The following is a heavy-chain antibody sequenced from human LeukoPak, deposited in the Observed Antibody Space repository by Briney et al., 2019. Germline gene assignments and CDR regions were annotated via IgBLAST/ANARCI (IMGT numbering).Heavy chain of an antibody. V-gene: IGHV4-59*12. CDR3: GVRPPYYYYYMDV. J-gene: IGHJ6*03. D-gene: IGHD2-21*01. Sequence: SVTLSLTCTVSGCSISTYYWSWIRQPPGKGLEWIGYIYYSGSTNYNPSLKSRVTISVDTSKNQFSLKLSSVTAADTAVYYCGVRPPYYYYYMDVWGKGTTVTVSS. CDR2: IYYSGST. CDR1: GCSISTYY.